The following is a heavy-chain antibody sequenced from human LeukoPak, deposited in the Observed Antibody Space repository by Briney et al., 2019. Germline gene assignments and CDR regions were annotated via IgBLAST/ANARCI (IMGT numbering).Heavy chain of an antibody. V-gene: IGHV4-59*12. J-gene: IGHJ1*01. CDR2: IYYSGSI. CDR3: ARGGDFWSGYYVAEYFQH. D-gene: IGHD3-3*01. CDR1: GGSISSYY. Sequence: SETLSLTCTVSGGSISSYYWSWIRQPPGKGLEWIGYIYYSGSINYNPSLKSRVTISVDTSKNQFSLKLSSVTAADTAVYYCARGGDFWSGYYVAEYFQHWGQGTLVTVSS.